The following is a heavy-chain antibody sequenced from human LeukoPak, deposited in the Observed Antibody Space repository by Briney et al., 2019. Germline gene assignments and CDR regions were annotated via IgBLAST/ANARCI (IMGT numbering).Heavy chain of an antibody. J-gene: IGHJ3*02. V-gene: IGHV3-21*01. CDR2: ISSSSSYI. D-gene: IGHD3-22*01. CDR1: GFTFSSYS. Sequence: AGGSLRLSCAASGFTFSSYSMNWVRQAPGKGLEWVSSISSSSSYIYYADSVKGRFTISRDNAKNSLYLQMNSLRAEDTAVYYCARDQYYYDSNAFDIWGQGTMVTVS. CDR3: ARDQYYYDSNAFDI.